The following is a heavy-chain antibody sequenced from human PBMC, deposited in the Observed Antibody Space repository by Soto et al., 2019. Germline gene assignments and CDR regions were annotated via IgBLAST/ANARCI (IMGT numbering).Heavy chain of an antibody. D-gene: IGHD3-10*01. Sequence: TGGSLRLSCAASGFTFSSYAMHWVRQAPGKGLEWVAVISYDGSNKYYADSVKGRFTISRDNSKNTLYLQMNSLRAEDTAVYYCARALGFGELPTPNWFDPCGPGTLVTVS. J-gene: IGHJ5*02. CDR1: GFTFSSYA. CDR2: ISYDGSNK. V-gene: IGHV3-30-3*01. CDR3: ARALGFGELPTPNWFDP.